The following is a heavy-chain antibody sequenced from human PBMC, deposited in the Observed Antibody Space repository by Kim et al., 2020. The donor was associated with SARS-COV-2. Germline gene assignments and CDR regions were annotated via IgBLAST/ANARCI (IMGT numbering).Heavy chain of an antibody. V-gene: IGHV4-34*01. CDR2: INHSGST. J-gene: IGHJ6*01. D-gene: IGHD3-9*01. CDR3: ARRYFDWLSRYYYYYGMD. Sequence: SETLSLTCAVYGGSFSGYYWSWIRQPPGKGLEWIGEINHSGSTNYNPSLKSRVTISVDTSKNQFSLKLSSVTAADTAVYYCARRYFDWLSRYYYYYGMD. CDR1: GGSFSGYY.